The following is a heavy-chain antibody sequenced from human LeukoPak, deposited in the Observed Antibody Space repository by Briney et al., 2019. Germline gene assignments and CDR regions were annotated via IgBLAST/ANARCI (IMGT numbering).Heavy chain of an antibody. J-gene: IGHJ4*02. D-gene: IGHD3-3*01. CDR3: ARDTYYDFWSGYPRPFDY. V-gene: IGHV3-21*01. CDR1: GFTFSSYS. CDR2: ISSSSSYI. Sequence: GGSLRLSCAASGFTFSSYSMNWVRQAPGKGLEWVSSISSSSSYIYYADSVKGRFTISRDNAKNSLYLQMNSLRAEDTAVYYCARDTYYDFWSGYPRPFDYWGQGTLVTVSS.